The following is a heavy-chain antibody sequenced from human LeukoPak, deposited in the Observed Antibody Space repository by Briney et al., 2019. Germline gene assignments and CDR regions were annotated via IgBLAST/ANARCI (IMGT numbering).Heavy chain of an antibody. CDR1: RYRFTGYW. CDR2: IYPGDSDT. J-gene: IGHJ4*02. Sequence: GGTLKMSWMGYRYRFTGYWIGWVRQMYGKGLEWMGIIYPGDSDTRYSPSFQGQVTISADKSISTAYLQWSSLKASDTAMYYCARQGGYCSGGSCYSDYWGQGTLVTVSS. D-gene: IGHD2-15*01. CDR3: ARQGGYCSGGSCYSDY. V-gene: IGHV5-51*01.